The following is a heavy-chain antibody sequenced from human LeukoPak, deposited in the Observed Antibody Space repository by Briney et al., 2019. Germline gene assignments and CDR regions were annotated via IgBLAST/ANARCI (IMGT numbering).Heavy chain of an antibody. Sequence: GGSLRLSCAASGFTFSSYSMNWVRQAPGKGLEWVSIISGSGGGTYYADSVKGRFAISRDNSKNTLYLQMNSLRAEDTAVYYCAKGQVTGTDWGQGTLVTVSS. D-gene: IGHD1/OR15-1a*01. J-gene: IGHJ4*02. CDR1: GFTFSSYS. CDR3: AKGQVTGTD. CDR2: ISGSGGGT. V-gene: IGHV3-23*01.